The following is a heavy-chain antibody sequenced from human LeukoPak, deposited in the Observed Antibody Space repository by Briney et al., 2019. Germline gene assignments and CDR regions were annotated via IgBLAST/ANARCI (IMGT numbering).Heavy chain of an antibody. CDR3: ARDPSWELPFYYYYMDV. J-gene: IGHJ6*03. CDR2: MNPNSGNT. D-gene: IGHD1-26*01. V-gene: IGHV1-8*03. CDR1: GYTFTSYD. Sequence: ASVKVSCKASGYTFTSYDINWVRQATGQGLEWMGWMNPNSGNTGYAQKFQGRVTITRNTSISTAYMELSRLRSDDTAVYYCARDPSWELPFYYYYMDVWGKGTTVTISS.